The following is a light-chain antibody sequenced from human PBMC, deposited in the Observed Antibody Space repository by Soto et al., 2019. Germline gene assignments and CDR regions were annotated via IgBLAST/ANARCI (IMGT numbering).Light chain of an antibody. Sequence: QSALTQPASVSGSPGQSITISCTGTSNDVGSYNLVSWYQQHPGKAPKLMISEVSKRPSGVSNRFSGSKSDNTASLTLSGLQAEDEADYYCCSYAGNSTLVFGGGTK. CDR3: CSYAGNSTLV. CDR1: SNDVGSYNL. CDR2: EVS. J-gene: IGLJ3*02. V-gene: IGLV2-23*02.